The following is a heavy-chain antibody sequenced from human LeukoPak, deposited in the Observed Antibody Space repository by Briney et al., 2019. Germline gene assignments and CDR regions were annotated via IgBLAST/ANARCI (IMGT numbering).Heavy chain of an antibody. V-gene: IGHV4-39*01. Sequence: SETLSLTCTVSDDAIRTNTYYWGWIRQPPGKGLEWIGSIYYSGSTYYNVYLKSRVTISPDTSKKQFSLKLRSVTAADTAVYYCARLSPFGYYDSSGYPFDYWGQGTLVIVST. CDR2: IYYSGST. CDR1: DDAIRTNTYY. J-gene: IGHJ4*02. CDR3: ARLSPFGYYDSSGYPFDY. D-gene: IGHD3-22*01.